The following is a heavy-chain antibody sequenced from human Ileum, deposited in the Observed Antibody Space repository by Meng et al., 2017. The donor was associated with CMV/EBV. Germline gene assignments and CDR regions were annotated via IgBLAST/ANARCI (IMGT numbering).Heavy chain of an antibody. CDR3: ARGTGSGSWLIDS. J-gene: IGHJ4*02. D-gene: IGHD6-13*01. Sequence: GESLKISCAASGFTFSSYAVHWVRQAPGKGLEWVAVIPFDGNNEHYADSVKGRFTISRDNSKNTLYLQVNSLRPEDTGVYYCARGTGSGSWLIDSWGQGTLVTVSS. V-gene: IGHV3-30*04. CDR2: IPFDGNNE. CDR1: GFTFSSYA.